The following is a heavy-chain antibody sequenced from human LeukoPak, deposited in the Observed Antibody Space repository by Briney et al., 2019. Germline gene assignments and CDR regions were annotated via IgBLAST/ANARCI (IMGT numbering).Heavy chain of an antibody. Sequence: ASVKVSCKASGYTFTSYDINWARQAPGQGLEWMGWINPNSGGTNYAQKFQGRVTMTRDTSISTAYMELSRLRSDDTAVYYCARGEGKQLVQEDSWGQGTLVTVSS. D-gene: IGHD6-6*01. J-gene: IGHJ4*02. CDR1: GYTFTSYD. CDR2: INPNSGGT. V-gene: IGHV1-2*02. CDR3: ARGEGKQLVQEDS.